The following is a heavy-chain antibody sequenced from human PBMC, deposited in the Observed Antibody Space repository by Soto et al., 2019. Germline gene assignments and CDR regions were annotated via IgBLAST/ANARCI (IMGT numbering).Heavy chain of an antibody. D-gene: IGHD3-3*01. V-gene: IGHV3-30*18. CDR3: EKDLRNYDFALYGIAV. Sequence: QVQLVESGGGVVQPGRFLRVSCAASGFTFSGYGMHWVRQAPGKGLEWVAVISYDGYGKYYADSVKGRFTISRDNSKKTVYLEMNSLRAGDTSVYYCEKDLRNYDFALYGIAVWGKGPTVTVS. CDR2: ISYDGYGK. CDR1: GFTFSGYG. J-gene: IGHJ6*04.